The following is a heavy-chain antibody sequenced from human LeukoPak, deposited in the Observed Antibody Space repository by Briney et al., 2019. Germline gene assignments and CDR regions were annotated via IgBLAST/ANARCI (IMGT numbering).Heavy chain of an antibody. J-gene: IGHJ6*03. CDR3: AKEGCSGGSSYYYMDV. Sequence: GRSLRLSCAASGFTFSSYVMHWVRQAPGKGLEWVAFIRYDGSNKYYADSVKGRFTISRDNSKNTLYLQMNSLRAEDTAVYYCAKEGCSGGSSYYYMDVWGKGTTVTISS. CDR1: GFTFSSYV. V-gene: IGHV3-30*02. CDR2: IRYDGSNK. D-gene: IGHD2-15*01.